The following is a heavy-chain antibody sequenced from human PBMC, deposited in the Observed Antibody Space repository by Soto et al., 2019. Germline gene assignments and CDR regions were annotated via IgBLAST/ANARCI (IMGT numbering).Heavy chain of an antibody. D-gene: IGHD3-22*01. CDR1: GYTFTSYA. CDR3: ARVCCSPFYYYDSSGYYPVFDY. V-gene: IGHV1-3*01. Sequence: ASVKVSCKASGYTFTSYAMHWVRQAPGQRLEWMGWINAGNGNTKYSQKFQGRVTMTRDTSTSTVYMELSSLRSEDTAVYYCARVCCSPFYYYDSSGYYPVFDYWGQGSLVTGSS. CDR2: INAGNGNT. J-gene: IGHJ4*02.